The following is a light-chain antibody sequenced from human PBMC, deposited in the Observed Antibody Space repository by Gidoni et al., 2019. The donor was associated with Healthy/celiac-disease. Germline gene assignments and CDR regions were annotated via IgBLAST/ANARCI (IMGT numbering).Light chain of an antibody. CDR3: QTWGTGFRV. CDR2: LNSDGSH. J-gene: IGLJ3*02. V-gene: IGLV4-69*01. Sequence: QLVLTQSPSVFASLGASVKLTCTLSSGHSSYAIAWHQQQPEKRPRYLMKLNSDGSHSKGHGIPDRFSGSSSGAERYLTISSLQSEDEADYYCQTWGTGFRVFGGGTKLTVL. CDR1: SGHSSYA.